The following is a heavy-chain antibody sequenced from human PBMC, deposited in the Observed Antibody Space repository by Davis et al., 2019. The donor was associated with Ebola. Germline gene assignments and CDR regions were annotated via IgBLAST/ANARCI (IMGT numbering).Heavy chain of an antibody. CDR3: AREWFRESLFDY. J-gene: IGHJ4*02. CDR2: IIPIFGIA. V-gene: IGHV1-69*13. CDR1: GGTFSSYA. D-gene: IGHD3-10*01. Sequence: SVKVSCKASGGTFSSYAISWVRQAPGQGLEWMGGIIPIFGIANYAQKFQGRVTITADESTSTAYMELSSLRSEDTAVYYCAREWFRESLFDYWGQGTLVTVSS.